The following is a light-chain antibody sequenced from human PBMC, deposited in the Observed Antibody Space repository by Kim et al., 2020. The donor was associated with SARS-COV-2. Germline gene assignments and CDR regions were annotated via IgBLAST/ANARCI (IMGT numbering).Light chain of an antibody. CDR2: AAS. Sequence: SASVVDRVTITCRASQSISSYLNWYQQKPGKAPKLLIYAASSLQSGVPSRFSGSGSGTDFTLTISSLQPEDFATYYCQQSYSTPLTFGGGTKVEI. V-gene: IGKV1-39*01. CDR3: QQSYSTPLT. CDR1: QSISSY. J-gene: IGKJ4*01.